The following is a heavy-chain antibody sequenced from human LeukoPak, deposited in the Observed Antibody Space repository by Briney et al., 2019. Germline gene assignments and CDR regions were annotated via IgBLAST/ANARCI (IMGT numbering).Heavy chain of an antibody. J-gene: IGHJ4*02. CDR2: IYSGGDT. V-gene: IGHV3-23*05. CDR3: ARAILLTGSEYYFDS. D-gene: IGHD3-9*01. CDR1: GFTFSSYA. Sequence: GGSLRLSCAASGFTFSSYAVSWVRQAPGKGLDWVSLIYSGGDTYYADAVKGRFTISRDNSKNTDYLQMNSLRPDDTATYYCARAILLTGSEYYFDSWGQGTVVTVSS.